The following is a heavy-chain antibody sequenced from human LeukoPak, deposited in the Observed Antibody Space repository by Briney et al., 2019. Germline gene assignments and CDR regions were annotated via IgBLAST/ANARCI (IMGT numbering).Heavy chain of an antibody. CDR1: GGSIRSYY. CDR2: MQYTGST. V-gene: IGHV4-59*01. Sequence: SETLSLTCTVSGGSIRSYYWSWIRQPPGKGLEWIAYMQYTGSTSYNPSLKSRVTISLDSSNSQLSLKLKSVTAADTAVYFCARVRRFNGPYNVYFHYWGQGTLVTVSS. CDR3: ARVRRFNGPYNVYFHY. J-gene: IGHJ4*02. D-gene: IGHD2-8*01.